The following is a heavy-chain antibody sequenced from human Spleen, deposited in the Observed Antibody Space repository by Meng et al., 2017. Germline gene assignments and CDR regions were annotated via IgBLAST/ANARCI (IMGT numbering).Heavy chain of an antibody. CDR3: ARGFYGSSGYVDAFDI. Sequence: GESLKISCAASGFTVSSKYMSWVRQAPGKGLEWVSVIYSGGGTYYADSVKGRFIISRDNSKNTLYLQMNSLRTEDTAVYYCARGFYGSSGYVDAFDIWGQGTMVTVSS. V-gene: IGHV3-66*02. J-gene: IGHJ3*02. CDR1: GFTVSSKY. CDR2: IYSGGGT. D-gene: IGHD3-22*01.